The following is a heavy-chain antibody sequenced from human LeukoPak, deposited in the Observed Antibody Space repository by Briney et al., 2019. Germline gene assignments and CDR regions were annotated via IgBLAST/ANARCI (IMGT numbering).Heavy chain of an antibody. V-gene: IGHV3-74*01. CDR3: ARASPGYCSSTSCYTPLDY. D-gene: IGHD2-2*02. J-gene: IGHJ4*02. CDR1: GFTFSSYW. CDR2: INTDGSST. Sequence: GGSLRLSCAASGFTFSSYWMHWVRQAPGKGLVWVSCINTDGSSTSYADSVKGRFTISRDNAKNTLYPQMNSLRAEDTAVYYCARASPGYCSSTSCYTPLDYWGQGTLVTVSS.